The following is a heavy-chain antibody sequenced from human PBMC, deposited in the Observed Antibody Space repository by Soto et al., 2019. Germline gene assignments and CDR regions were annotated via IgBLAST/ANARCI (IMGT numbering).Heavy chain of an antibody. CDR1: GGSISSYY. J-gene: IGHJ4*02. CDR3: AREGGSGSYPDY. Sequence: QVQLQESGPGLVKPSETLSLTCTVSGGSISSYYWSWIRQPPGKGLEWIGYIYYSGGTNYNPSLTRRVTISVDTSKNQFSLKLSSVTAADTAVYYCAREGGSGSYPDYWGQGTLVTVSS. D-gene: IGHD3-10*01. CDR2: IYYSGGT. V-gene: IGHV4-59*01.